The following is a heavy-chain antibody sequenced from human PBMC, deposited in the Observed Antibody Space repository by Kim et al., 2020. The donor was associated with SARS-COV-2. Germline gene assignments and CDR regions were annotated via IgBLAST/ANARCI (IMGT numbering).Heavy chain of an antibody. CDR3: AKDIRWIDACDI. Sequence: GGSLRLSCAASGFTFSPSDMPWVRQAPGKGLEWVADISKDENQKYYADSVRGRFTISRDNSENPLYLHMNSLRPEDTAVYYCAKDIRWIDACDILGPGT. J-gene: IGHJ3*02. CDR1: GFTFSPSD. CDR2: ISKDENQK. V-gene: IGHV3-30*18. D-gene: IGHD5-12*01.